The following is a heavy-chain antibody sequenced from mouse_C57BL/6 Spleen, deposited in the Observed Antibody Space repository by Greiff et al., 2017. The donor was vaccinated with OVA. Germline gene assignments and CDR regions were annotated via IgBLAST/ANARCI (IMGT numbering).Heavy chain of an antibody. CDR3: ARQGAYYSNTWFAY. J-gene: IGHJ3*01. D-gene: IGHD2-5*01. CDR1: GFTFSSYT. V-gene: IGHV5-9*01. CDR2: ISGGGGNT. Sequence: EVKLMESGGGLVKPGGSLKLSCAASGFTFSSYTMSWVRQTPEKRLEWVATISGGGGNTYYPDSVKGRFTISRDNAKNTLYLQMSSLRSEDTALYYCARQGAYYSNTWFAYWGQGTLVTVSA.